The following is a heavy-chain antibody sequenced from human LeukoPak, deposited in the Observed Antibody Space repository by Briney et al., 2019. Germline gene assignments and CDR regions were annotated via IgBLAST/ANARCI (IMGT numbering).Heavy chain of an antibody. V-gene: IGHV3-21*04. D-gene: IGHD4-17*01. J-gene: IGHJ4*02. CDR3: AKDRYGDYAVDY. CDR2: ISSSSSYI. Sequence: WGSLRLSCAGSGFTFSSYSMNWVRQAPGKGLEWVSSISSSSSYIYYADSVKGRFTISRDNARNSLYLQMNNLRVEDTAVYYCAKDRYGDYAVDYWGQGTLVTVSS. CDR1: GFTFSSYS.